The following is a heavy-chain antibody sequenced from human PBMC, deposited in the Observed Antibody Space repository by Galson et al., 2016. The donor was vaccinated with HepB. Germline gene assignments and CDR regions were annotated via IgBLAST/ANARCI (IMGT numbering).Heavy chain of an antibody. D-gene: IGHD3-22*01. CDR2: IDPSDSYT. Sequence: QSGAEVKKPGESLRISCKGSGYSFTSYWISWVRQMPGKGLDWMGRIDPSDSYTNYSPSFQGHVTISADKSISTAYLQWSSLKASDTAMYYCARHRYYYDSSGYYYALGYWGQGTLVTVSS. V-gene: IGHV5-10-1*01. J-gene: IGHJ4*02. CDR3: ARHRYYYDSSGYYYALGY. CDR1: GYSFTSYW.